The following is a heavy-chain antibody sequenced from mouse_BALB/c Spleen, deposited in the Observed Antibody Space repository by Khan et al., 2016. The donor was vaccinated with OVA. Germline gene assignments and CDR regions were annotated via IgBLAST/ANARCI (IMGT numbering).Heavy chain of an antibody. J-gene: IGHJ3*01. CDR3: DTLYGDVPY. CDR2: IWAGGST. CDR1: GFSLTNYG. V-gene: IGHV2-9*02. D-gene: IGHD2-13*01. Sequence: QVRLQQSGPGPVAPSQNPFITCTVPGFSLTNYGVHWLRQPPGKGLEWLGVIWAGGSTNYNSALMSRLSISKDNPKGQVFLKMNSVQTDDTAMYYCDTLYGDVPYWGQGTLVTVSA.